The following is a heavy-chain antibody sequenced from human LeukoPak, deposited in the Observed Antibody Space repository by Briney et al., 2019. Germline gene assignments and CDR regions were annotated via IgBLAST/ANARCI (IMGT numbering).Heavy chain of an antibody. CDR2: ISDDGSKR. Sequence: GGSLRLSCAGAGFTFRNSAFHWVRQAPGKGLEWVAVISDDGSKRFYADSVKGRFTISRDNSKDTLYLHMKTLRPEDTAVYYCARESGFMMVSEINADNWFDPWGQGTPVTVSS. J-gene: IGHJ5*02. CDR1: GFTFRNSA. CDR3: ARESGFMMVSEINADNWFDP. D-gene: IGHD3-3*01. V-gene: IGHV3-30*04.